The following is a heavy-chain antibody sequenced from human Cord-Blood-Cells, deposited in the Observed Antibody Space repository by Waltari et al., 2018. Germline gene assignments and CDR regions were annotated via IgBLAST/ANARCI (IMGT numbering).Heavy chain of an antibody. CDR2: INHSGST. Sequence: QVQLQQWGAGLLKPSETLSLTCAVYGGSLGGYYWSWIRQPPGKGLEWIGEINHSGSTNYNPSLKIRVTISVDTSKNQFSLKLSSVTAADTAVYYCARGRRYYFVYWGQGTLVTVSS. J-gene: IGHJ4*02. V-gene: IGHV4-34*01. CDR1: GGSLGGYY. CDR3: ARGRRYYFVY.